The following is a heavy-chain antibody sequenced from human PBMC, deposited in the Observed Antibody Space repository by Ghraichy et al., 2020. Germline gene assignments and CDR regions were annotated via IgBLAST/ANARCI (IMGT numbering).Heavy chain of an antibody. CDR1: GGSISSYY. J-gene: IGHJ6*02. CDR3: ARVGGSGYSYGNRLDLRMDV. D-gene: IGHD5-18*01. CDR2: IYYSGST. V-gene: IGHV4-59*01. Sequence: SETLSLTCTVSGGSISSYYWSWIRQPPGKGLEWIGYIYYSGSTNYNPSLKSRVTISVGTSKNQFSLKLSSVTAADTAVYYCARVGGSGYSYGNRLDLRMDVWGQGTTVTVSS.